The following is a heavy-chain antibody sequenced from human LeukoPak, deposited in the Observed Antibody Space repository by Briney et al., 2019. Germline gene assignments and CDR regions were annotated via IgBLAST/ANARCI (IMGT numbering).Heavy chain of an antibody. Sequence: PSETLSLTCTVSGGSISSTTYYWGWLRQPPGKGLEWIGSIYHSGRTYYNPSLKSRVTISVDTSNNQFSLKLSSVTAADTAVYYCARQGGITMIVVVIQDAFDIWGQGTMVSVSS. CDR1: GGSISSTTYY. V-gene: IGHV4-39*01. CDR2: IYHSGRT. J-gene: IGHJ3*02. D-gene: IGHD3-22*01. CDR3: ARQGGITMIVVVIQDAFDI.